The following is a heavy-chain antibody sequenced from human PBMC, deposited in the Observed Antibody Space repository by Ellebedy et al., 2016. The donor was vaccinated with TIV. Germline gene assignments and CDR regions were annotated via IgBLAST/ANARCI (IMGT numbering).Heavy chain of an antibody. D-gene: IGHD4-23*01. CDR3: AREARWGNWYFDL. Sequence: GESLKISCAASGFTFSSYSMNWVRQAPGKGLEWLSYISSSSSTIFYADSVKGRFTISRDNAKNSLYLQMNSLRPEDTAVYYCAREARWGNWYFDLWGRGTLVTVST. V-gene: IGHV3-48*01. J-gene: IGHJ2*01. CDR2: ISSSSSTI. CDR1: GFTFSSYS.